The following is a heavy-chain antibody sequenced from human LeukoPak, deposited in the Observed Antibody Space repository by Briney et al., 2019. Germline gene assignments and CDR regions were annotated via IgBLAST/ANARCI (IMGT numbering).Heavy chain of an antibody. Sequence: GGSLRLSCAVSGFTASSNYMSWVRQAPGKGLEWVSVIYSDDRTYYADSVKGRFTISRHTSKKTLYLQMNSLRAEDTAVYYCAREVMAKRRAFDVWGQGTVVTVSS. CDR3: AREVMAKRRAFDV. J-gene: IGHJ3*01. CDR2: IYSDDRT. CDR1: GFTASSNY. D-gene: IGHD2-8*01. V-gene: IGHV3-53*04.